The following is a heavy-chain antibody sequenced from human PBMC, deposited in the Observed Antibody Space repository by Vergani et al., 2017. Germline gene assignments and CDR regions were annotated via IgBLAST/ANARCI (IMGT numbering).Heavy chain of an antibody. CDR3: ARQSRDVFCTNGVCPLGY. Sequence: QVQLVESGGGVVQPGRSLRLSCATYGFIFQNYTMHWVRQAPGKGLEWVALISNDGRHTYYADSVKGRFTISRDNAKNSLHLQMNNLRAEDTAVYYCARQSRDVFCTNGVCPLGYWGQGALVTVSS. V-gene: IGHV3-30*04. CDR1: GFIFQNYT. CDR2: ISNDGRHT. J-gene: IGHJ4*02. D-gene: IGHD2-8*01.